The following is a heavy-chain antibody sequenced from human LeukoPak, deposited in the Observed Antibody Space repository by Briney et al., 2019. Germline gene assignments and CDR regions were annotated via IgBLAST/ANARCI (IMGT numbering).Heavy chain of an antibody. CDR2: IYYSGST. J-gene: IGHJ4*02. CDR3: ARVCRDGYNPYFDY. D-gene: IGHD5-24*01. CDR1: GGSISSGGYY. V-gene: IGHV4-31*03. Sequence: TPSETLSLTCTVSGGSISSGGYYWSRIRQHPGKGLEWIGYIYYSGSTYYNPSLKSRVTISVDTSKNQFSLKLSSVTAADTAVYYCARVCRDGYNPYFDYWGQGTLVTVSS.